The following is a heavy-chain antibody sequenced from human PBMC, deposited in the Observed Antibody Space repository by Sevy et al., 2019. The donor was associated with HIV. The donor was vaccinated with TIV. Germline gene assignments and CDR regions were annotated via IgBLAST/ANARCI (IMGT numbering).Heavy chain of an antibody. Sequence: GGSLRLSCAASGFTFNYHFMNWVRQVPGKGLEWVSYISSASSYINYSDSVKGRLTISRDNAKNLVFLEMNNLRPEDSAVYCCARGDYYGSLYYFDYWGQGTLVTVSS. J-gene: IGHJ4*02. D-gene: IGHD3-10*01. CDR3: ARGDYYGSLYYFDY. CDR1: GFTFNYHF. V-gene: IGHV3-21*01. CDR2: ISSASSYI.